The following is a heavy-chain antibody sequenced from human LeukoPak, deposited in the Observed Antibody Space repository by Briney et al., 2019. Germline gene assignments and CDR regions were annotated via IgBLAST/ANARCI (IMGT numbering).Heavy chain of an antibody. J-gene: IGHJ4*02. Sequence: SETLSLTCAVYGGSFSGYYWSWIRQPPGKGLEWIGEINHSGSTNYNPSLKSRVTISVDASKNQFSLKLSSVTAADTAVYYCARDEGSGSYYFDYWGQGTLVTVSS. CDR1: GGSFSGYY. CDR3: ARDEGSGSYYFDY. D-gene: IGHD1-26*01. CDR2: INHSGST. V-gene: IGHV4-34*01.